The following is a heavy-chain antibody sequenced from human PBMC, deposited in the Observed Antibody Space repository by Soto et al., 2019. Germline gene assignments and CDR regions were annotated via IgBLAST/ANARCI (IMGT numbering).Heavy chain of an antibody. CDR2: IYYSGST. V-gene: IGHV4-59*01. CDR3: AGGPMGYDS. D-gene: IGHD3-16*01. Sequence: QVPLQESGPGLVKPSETLSLTCTVSRGSMNNYYWSWIRQPPGKGLEWIGYIYYSGSTNYNPSLKSRVTISVDTSKNQFSLKLSSVTAADAAVYYCAGGPMGYDSWGQGTLVTVSS. CDR1: RGSMNNYY. J-gene: IGHJ4*02.